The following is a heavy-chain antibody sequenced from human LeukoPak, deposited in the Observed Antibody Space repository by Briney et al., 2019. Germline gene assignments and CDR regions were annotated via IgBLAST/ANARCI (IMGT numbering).Heavy chain of an antibody. Sequence: PGGSLRLSCVASAFTVSTNYMSWVRQAPGKGLEWVSIIYDGGSTYYSDSVKGRFTISRDNSKNTLYLQMNSLRAEDTAVYYCARSLRYFDYWGQGTLVTVSS. CDR3: ARSLRYFDY. J-gene: IGHJ4*02. CDR1: AFTVSTNY. V-gene: IGHV3-53*01. CDR2: IYDGGST. D-gene: IGHD4-17*01.